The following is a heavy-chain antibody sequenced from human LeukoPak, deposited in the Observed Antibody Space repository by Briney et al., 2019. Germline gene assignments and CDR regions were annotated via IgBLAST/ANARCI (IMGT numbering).Heavy chain of an antibody. V-gene: IGHV1-2*06. D-gene: IGHD6-13*01. CDR1: GYTFTGYY. J-gene: IGHJ4*02. CDR2: INPNSGGT. CDR3: ARVLMGIAAAGKDY. Sequence: GASVKVSCKASGYTFTGYYMHGVRQAPGRGLEGMGRINPNSGGTNYAQKFQGRVTMTRDTSISTAYMELSRLRSDDTAVYYCARVLMGIAAAGKDYWGQGTLVTVSS.